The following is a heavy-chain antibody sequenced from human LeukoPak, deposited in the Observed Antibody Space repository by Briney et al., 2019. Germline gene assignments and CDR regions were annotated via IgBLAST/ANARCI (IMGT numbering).Heavy chain of an antibody. V-gene: IGHV3-23*01. CDR2: ISGSGDTT. CDR1: GFTFSSYA. CDR3: AKDGSLKGFQLLSRHSDY. Sequence: GGSLRLSCAASGFTFSSYAMSWVRQAPGKGLEWVSAISGSGDTTYYTDSVKGRFTISRDNSKNTLYLQMNSLRAEDTAIYYCAKDGSLKGFQLLSRHSDYWGQGTLLTVSS. D-gene: IGHD2-2*01. J-gene: IGHJ4*02.